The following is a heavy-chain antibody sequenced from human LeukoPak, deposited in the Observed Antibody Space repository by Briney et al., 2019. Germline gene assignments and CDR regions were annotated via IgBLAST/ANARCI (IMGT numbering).Heavy chain of an antibody. CDR1: GGSISSYY. J-gene: IGHJ5*02. CDR3: ARVGRARWLQFAAAYNWFDP. CDR2: IYSSGST. Sequence: PSETLSLTCTVSGGSISSYYWSWIRQPAGKGLEWIGRIYSSGSTNYNPSLKSRVTISVDTSKNQFSLKLSSVTAADTAVYYCARVGRARWLQFAAAYNWFDPWGQGTLVTVSS. D-gene: IGHD5-12*01. V-gene: IGHV4-4*07.